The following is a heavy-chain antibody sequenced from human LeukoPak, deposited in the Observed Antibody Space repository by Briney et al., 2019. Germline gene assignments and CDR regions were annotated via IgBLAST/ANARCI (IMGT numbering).Heavy chain of an antibody. Sequence: GESLKISCKGSGYSFTSYWIGWVRQMPGKGLEWMGIIYPGDSDTRYSPSFQGRATISADKSISTAYLQWSSLKASDTAMYYCARQKGGESSGWWEDYWGQGTLVTVSS. CDR2: IYPGDSDT. CDR3: ARQKGGESSGWWEDY. V-gene: IGHV5-51*01. J-gene: IGHJ4*02. CDR1: GYSFTSYW. D-gene: IGHD6-19*01.